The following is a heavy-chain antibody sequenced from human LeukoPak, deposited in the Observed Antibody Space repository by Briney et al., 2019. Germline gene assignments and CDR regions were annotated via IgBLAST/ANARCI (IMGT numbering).Heavy chain of an antibody. J-gene: IGHJ6*03. CDR2: INHSGST. Sequence: PSETLSLTCAVYGGSFSGYYWSWIRQPPGKGLEWIGEINHSGSTNYNPSLKSRVTISVDTSKNQFSLKLSSVTAADTAVYYCARKSGSSWYSYYYYYMDVWGKGTTVTISS. V-gene: IGHV4-34*01. CDR3: ARKSGSSWYSYYYYYMDV. D-gene: IGHD6-13*01. CDR1: GGSFSGYY.